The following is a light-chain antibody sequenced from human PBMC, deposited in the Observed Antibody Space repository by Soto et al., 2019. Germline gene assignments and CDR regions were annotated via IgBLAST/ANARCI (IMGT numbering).Light chain of an antibody. V-gene: IGLV2-14*01. CDR3: SSYTSSSTPDA. CDR2: DVS. CDR1: SSDVGGYNY. J-gene: IGLJ1*01. Sequence: QSALPQPASVSGSPGQSITISCTGTSSDVGGYNYVSWYQQHPGKAPKLMIYDVSNRPSGVSNRFSGSKSGNTASLTISGLQAEDEADYYCSSYTSSSTPDAFGTGTKLTVL.